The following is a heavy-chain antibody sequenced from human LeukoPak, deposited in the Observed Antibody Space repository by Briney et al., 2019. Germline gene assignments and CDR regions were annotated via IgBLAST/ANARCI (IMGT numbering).Heavy chain of an antibody. D-gene: IGHD4-11*01. CDR2: IYYSGST. Sequence: SETLSLTCTVSGGSISSYYWSWIRQPPGKGLEWIGYIYYSGSTNYNPSLKSRVTMSVDTSKNQFSLKLSSVTAADTAVYYCARGGTTVTSTYWYFDLWGRGTLVTVSS. J-gene: IGHJ2*01. CDR3: ARGGTTVTSTYWYFDL. CDR1: GGSISSYY. V-gene: IGHV4-59*12.